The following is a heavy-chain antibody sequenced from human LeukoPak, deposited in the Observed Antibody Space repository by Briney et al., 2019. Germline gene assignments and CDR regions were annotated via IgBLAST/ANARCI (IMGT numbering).Heavy chain of an antibody. J-gene: IGHJ6*02. Sequence: ASVKVSCKASGYTFTSYGISWVRQAPGQGLEWMGWISAYNGNTNYAQKLQGRVTITTDTSTSTAYMELRSLRSDDTAVYYCARDRGDSSGYYFPSWYYYGMDVWGQGTTVTVSS. CDR2: ISAYNGNT. V-gene: IGHV1-18*01. CDR1: GYTFTSYG. D-gene: IGHD3-22*01. CDR3: ARDRGDSSGYYFPSWYYYGMDV.